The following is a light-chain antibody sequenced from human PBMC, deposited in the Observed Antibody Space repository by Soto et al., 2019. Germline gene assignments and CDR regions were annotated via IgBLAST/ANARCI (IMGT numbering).Light chain of an antibody. Sequence: ENVWTQSPCTLSFSPGERATLSCRARQSVSSSYLAWYQQKPGQSPRLLIYGASSRATGIPDRFSGSGSGTDFTLTISRLEPEDFAVYLCQQYGTSPYTFGQGTKREIQ. CDR3: QQYGTSPYT. CDR2: GAS. V-gene: IGKV3-20*01. J-gene: IGKJ2*01. CDR1: QSVSSSY.